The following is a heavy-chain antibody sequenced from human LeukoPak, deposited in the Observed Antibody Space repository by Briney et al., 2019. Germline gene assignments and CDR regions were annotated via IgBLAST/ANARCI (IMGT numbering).Heavy chain of an antibody. Sequence: PGGSLRLSWAASGFTFNNYGKHWVRPAPGKGLEWVSAMSSSSSYIYYADSVKGQFTISRDNAKNALYLQMNSLRAEDTAVYYCARDGPITRNDYWGQGTLVTVSS. CDR2: MSSSSSYI. J-gene: IGHJ4*02. D-gene: IGHD3-10*01. V-gene: IGHV3-21*01. CDR3: ARDGPITRNDY. CDR1: GFTFNNYG.